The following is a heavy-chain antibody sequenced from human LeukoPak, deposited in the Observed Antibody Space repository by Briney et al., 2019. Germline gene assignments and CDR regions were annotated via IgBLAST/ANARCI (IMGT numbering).Heavy chain of an antibody. CDR3: SRVSHDGSGNYYFDY. V-gene: IGHV3-48*03. Sequence: PGGSLRLSCAASGFTFSSYEMNWVRQAPGKGLEWVSYISSSGSTIYYADSVKGRFTISRDNAKNSLYLQMNSLRAEDTAVYYCSRVSHDGSGNYYFDYWGQGTLVTVSS. CDR1: GFTFSSYE. CDR2: ISSSGSTI. D-gene: IGHD3-10*01. J-gene: IGHJ4*02.